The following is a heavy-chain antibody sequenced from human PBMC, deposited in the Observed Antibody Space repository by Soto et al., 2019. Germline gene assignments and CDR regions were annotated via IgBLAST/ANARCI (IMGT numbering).Heavy chain of an antibody. J-gene: IGHJ4*02. CDR2: IYYSGST. D-gene: IGHD1-26*01. CDR3: ARRYGANFDY. CDR1: GGSISSYY. Sequence: QVQLQESGPGLVKPSETLSLTCTVSGGSISSYYWCWIRLPPGTGLEWIGYIYYSGSTNYNPTLKSRVTIAVDRSKNQFALKLSSAAAADADLYYCARRYGANFDYWGQGTLVTVSS. V-gene: IGHV4-59*01.